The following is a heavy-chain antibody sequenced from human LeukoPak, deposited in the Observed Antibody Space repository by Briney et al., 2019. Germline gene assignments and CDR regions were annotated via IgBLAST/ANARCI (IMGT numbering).Heavy chain of an antibody. Sequence: ASVTVSCKASGYTFTIYGISWVRQAPGQGLEWMGWISAYNGNTNYAQKLRGRVTMTTDTSTSTAYMELRSLRSDDTAVYYCAREPGGVGSIAAAGTGNDYWGQGTLVTVSS. J-gene: IGHJ4*02. V-gene: IGHV1-18*01. CDR2: ISAYNGNT. D-gene: IGHD6-13*01. CDR1: GYTFTIYG. CDR3: AREPGGVGSIAAAGTGNDY.